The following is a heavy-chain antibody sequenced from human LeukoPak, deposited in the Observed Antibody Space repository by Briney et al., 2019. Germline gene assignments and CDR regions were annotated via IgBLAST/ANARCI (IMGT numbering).Heavy chain of an antibody. V-gene: IGHV3-7*01. J-gene: IGHJ4*02. D-gene: IGHD3-10*01. CDR2: IKQDGSEK. CDR3: ARAVRVYYYGSGSYEN. Sequence: HPGGSLRLSRAASGFTFSSYWMSWVRQAPGKGLEWVANIKQDGSEKYYVDSVKGRFTISRDNAKNSLYLQMNSLRAEDTAVYYCARAVRVYYYGSGSYENWGQGTLVTVSS. CDR1: GFTFSSYW.